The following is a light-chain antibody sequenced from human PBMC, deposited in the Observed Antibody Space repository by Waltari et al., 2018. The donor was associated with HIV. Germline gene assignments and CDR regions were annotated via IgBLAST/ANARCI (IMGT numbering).Light chain of an antibody. J-gene: IGKJ1*01. CDR1: HSILYIFNNPTC. CDR2: WAS. Sequence: IVLTQPPDSLAVPLGERATVHCKPSHSILYIFNNPTCLAWYQQKPGQPPKLLIYWASTRASGVPDRFSGSGSAADFTLTISDLEAEDVAVYYCQQYYGSPRTFGQGTRLEIK. V-gene: IGKV4-1*01. CDR3: QQYYGSPRT.